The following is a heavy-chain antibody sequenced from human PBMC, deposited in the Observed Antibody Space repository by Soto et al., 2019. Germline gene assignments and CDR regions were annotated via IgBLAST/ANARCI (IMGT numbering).Heavy chain of an antibody. CDR2: ISGSGGST. V-gene: IGHV3-23*01. CDR3: AKISENDFWSGYLDY. J-gene: IGHJ4*02. CDR1: GFTVSNKY. D-gene: IGHD3-3*01. Sequence: GGSLRLSCAAAGFTVSNKYMSWVRQAPGKGLEWVSAISGSGGSTYYADSVKGRFTISRDNSKNTLYLQMNSLRAEDTAVYYCAKISENDFWSGYLDYWGQGTLVTVSS.